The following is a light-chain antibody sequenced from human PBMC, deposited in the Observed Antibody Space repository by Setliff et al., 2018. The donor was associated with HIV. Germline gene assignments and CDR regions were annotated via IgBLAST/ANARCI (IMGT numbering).Light chain of an antibody. CDR1: RSDVGSYYY. V-gene: IGLV2-11*01. J-gene: IGLJ1*01. Sequence: QSVLTQPRSVSGSPGQSVNISCTGTRSDVGSYYYVSWYRHHPGKVPKVLIYGVSERPSGVPDRFSGSKSGNTASLIISGLQADDEGDYYCCSYAGRYTYVFGSGTKVTVL. CDR3: CSYAGRYTYV. CDR2: GVS.